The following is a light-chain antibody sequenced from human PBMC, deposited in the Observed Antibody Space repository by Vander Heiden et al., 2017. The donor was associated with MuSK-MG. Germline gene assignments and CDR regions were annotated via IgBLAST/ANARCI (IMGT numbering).Light chain of an antibody. Sequence: SYELTQPPSVSVSPGQTASITCSGDKLGDKYSCWYPQKRGQSPVLLIYQDSRRPSGIPERFPGSNSGNTATLTISGTQAMDEADYYCQAWDSSTAKVVFGGGTKLTVL. CDR1: KLGDKY. V-gene: IGLV3-1*01. J-gene: IGLJ2*01. CDR2: QDS. CDR3: QAWDSSTAKVV.